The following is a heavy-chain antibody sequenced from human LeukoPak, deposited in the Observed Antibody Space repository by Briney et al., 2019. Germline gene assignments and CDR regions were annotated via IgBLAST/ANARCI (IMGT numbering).Heavy chain of an antibody. Sequence: PSQTLSLTCTVSGGSISSGDYYWSWIRQPPGKGLEWIGYIYYSGSTYYNPSLKSRVTISVDTSKNQFSLKLSSVTAADTAVYYCARGLSIAVAFDYWGQGTLVTVSS. CDR3: ARGLSIAVAFDY. CDR2: IYYSGST. V-gene: IGHV4-30-4*01. J-gene: IGHJ4*02. D-gene: IGHD6-19*01. CDR1: GGSISSGDYY.